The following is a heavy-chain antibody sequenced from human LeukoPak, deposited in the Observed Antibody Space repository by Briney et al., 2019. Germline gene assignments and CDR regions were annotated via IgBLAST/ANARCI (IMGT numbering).Heavy chain of an antibody. CDR2: ISSSSSYI. CDR3: ASGVGHGAYYYYGMDV. V-gene: IGHV3-21*01. CDR1: GFTFSSYS. Sequence: GGSLRLSCAASGFTFSSYSMNWVRRAPGKGLEWVSSISSSSSYIYYADSVKGRFTISRDNAKNSLYLQMNSLRAEDTAVYYCASGVGHGAYYYYGMDVWGQGTTVTVSS. J-gene: IGHJ6*02. D-gene: IGHD3-10*01.